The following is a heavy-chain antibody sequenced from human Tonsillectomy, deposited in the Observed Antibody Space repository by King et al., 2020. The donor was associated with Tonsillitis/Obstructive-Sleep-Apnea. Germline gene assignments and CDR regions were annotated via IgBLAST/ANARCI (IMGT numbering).Heavy chain of an antibody. CDR3: ARREAGGSYYFY. V-gene: IGHV5-51*01. J-gene: IGHJ4*02. Sequence: VQLVESGAEVKKPGESLKISCKGSGYSFSTYWIVWVRQMPGKGLEWMGVISPDDSYTKYSPSFRGQVIFSADRSLTTAYLQLSSLKASDTAIYYCARREAGGSYYFYWGQGTLVTVSS. CDR2: ISPDDSYT. CDR1: GYSFSTYW. D-gene: IGHD1-26*01.